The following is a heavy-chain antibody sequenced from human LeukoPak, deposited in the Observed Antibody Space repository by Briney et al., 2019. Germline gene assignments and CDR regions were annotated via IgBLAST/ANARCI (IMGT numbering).Heavy chain of an antibody. J-gene: IGHJ6*02. D-gene: IGHD5-12*01. CDR2: MNNGPGAT. CDR3: AKTHYDLLDV. V-gene: IGHV3-23*01. Sequence: GGSVRLYCAPSGFSFRTSPMSWVRQPPGKGLEWVSAMNNGPGATFYRDSVRGRFTISRDDSKSTLYLQMNSLRAEDTGTYYCAKTHYDLLDVWGQGTTVTVSS. CDR1: GFSFRTSP.